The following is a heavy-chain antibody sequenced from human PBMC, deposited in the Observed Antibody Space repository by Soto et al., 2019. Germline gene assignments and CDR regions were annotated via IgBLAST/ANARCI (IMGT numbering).Heavy chain of an antibody. D-gene: IGHD7-27*01. V-gene: IGHV3-21*02. CDR3: VREDGLVGSNSAFDQ. CDR2: INGRSNYK. CDR1: GFSFSTYN. Sequence: EVELLESGGCLVKPGGSLRLSCAAAGFSFSTYNMNWVRQAPGKGLEWVSSINGRSNYKYYTDSVKGRFTISRDNPKNSLYLQRESLRVEDTDVYYCVREDGLVGSNSAFDQWGQGTLVIVSS. J-gene: IGHJ4*02.